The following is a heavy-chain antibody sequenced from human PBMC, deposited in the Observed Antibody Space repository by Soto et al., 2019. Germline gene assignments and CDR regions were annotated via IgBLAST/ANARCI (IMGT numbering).Heavy chain of an antibody. J-gene: IGHJ6*02. CDR3: ARDQVQQQLVIGDYYYYGMDV. D-gene: IGHD6-13*01. V-gene: IGHV3-7*05. CDR2: IKQDGSEK. CDR1: GLTFSSYW. Sequence: GGSLRLSCAASGLTFSSYWMSWVRQTPGKGLEWVANIKQDGSEKYYVDSVKGRFTISRDNAKNSLYLQMNSLRAEDTAVYYCARDQVQQQLVIGDYYYYGMDVWGQGTTVTV.